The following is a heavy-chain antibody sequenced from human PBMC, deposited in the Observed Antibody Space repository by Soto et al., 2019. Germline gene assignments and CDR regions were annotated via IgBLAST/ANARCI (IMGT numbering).Heavy chain of an antibody. J-gene: IGHJ4*02. Sequence: SETLSLTCTFFGASMDGFYWNWIRQPPGKGLEWIGYVYYSGSTNYNPSLKRRVTISIDISKHKFSLTLTSVTAADTPVYLCARHATIRYWGQGTLVTVSS. V-gene: IGHV4-59*08. CDR2: VYYSGST. CDR1: GASMDGFY. CDR3: ARHATIRY.